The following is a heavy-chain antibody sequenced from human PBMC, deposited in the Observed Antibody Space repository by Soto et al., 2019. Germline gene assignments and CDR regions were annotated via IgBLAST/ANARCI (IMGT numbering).Heavy chain of an antibody. CDR3: AKDWGKYYYDSSGQGVY. V-gene: IGHV3-30*18. CDR1: GFTFSSYG. CDR2: ISYDGSNK. Sequence: QVQLVESGGGVVQPGRSLRLSCAASGFTFSSYGMHWVRQAPGKGLEWVAVISYDGSNKYYADSVEGRFTISRDNSKNTLYLQMNSLRAEDTAVYYCAKDWGKYYYDSSGQGVYWGQGTLVTVSS. D-gene: IGHD3-22*01. J-gene: IGHJ4*02.